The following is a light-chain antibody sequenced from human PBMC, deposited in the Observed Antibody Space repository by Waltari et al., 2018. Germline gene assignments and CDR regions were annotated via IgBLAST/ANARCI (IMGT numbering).Light chain of an antibody. CDR2: EVS. CDR3: CSYAGSRTYV. J-gene: IGLJ1*01. Sequence: QSALTQPASVSGSPGQSITISCTGTSSDVGNFNLVSCYQQHPGKVPKLRIYEVSKRPSGVSNHFSGSKSGNTASLTISGLRAEDEADYYCCSYAGSRTYVFGTGTKVTVL. CDR1: SSDVGNFNL. V-gene: IGLV2-23*02.